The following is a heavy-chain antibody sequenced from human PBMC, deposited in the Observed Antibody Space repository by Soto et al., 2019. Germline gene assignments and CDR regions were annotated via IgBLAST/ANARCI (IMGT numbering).Heavy chain of an antibody. J-gene: IGHJ5*02. D-gene: IGHD2-15*01. CDR3: ARVVVEANNWIDP. CDR2: IYYRGTT. V-gene: IGHV4-61*01. Sequence: QVQLQESGPGLVKPSETLSLTCTVSGDSVNSATYYWSWIRQPPGKGLEWIGYIYYRGTTNYNPSLQSRVTISLDTSKNQFSLRLRSVIAADTAVYFCARVVVEANNWIDPWGQGPLVTVSS. CDR1: GDSVNSATYY.